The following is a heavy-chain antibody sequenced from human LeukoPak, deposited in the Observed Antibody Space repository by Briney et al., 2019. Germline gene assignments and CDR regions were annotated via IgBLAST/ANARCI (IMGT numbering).Heavy chain of an antibody. CDR3: ARDGHDYGDFGNWFDP. V-gene: IGHV3-30*04. CDR1: GFTFSSYA. CDR2: ISYDGSNK. J-gene: IGHJ5*02. Sequence: GRSLRLSCAASGFTFSSYAMHWVRQAPGKGLEWVAVISYDGSNKYYADSVKGRFTISRDNSKNTLYLQMNSLRAEDTAVYYCARDGHDYGDFGNWFDPLGQGTLVTVSS. D-gene: IGHD4-17*01.